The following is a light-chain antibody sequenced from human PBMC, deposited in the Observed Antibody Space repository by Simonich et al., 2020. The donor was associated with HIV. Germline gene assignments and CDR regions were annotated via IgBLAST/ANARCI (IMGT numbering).Light chain of an antibody. Sequence: DIVMTQSPDSLAVSLGERATINCKSSQSVLYSSNNKYYLAWYQQKPGQPPKWLIYWAATRESGVPDRFSGSGSGTDFTLTISSLQAEDVAVYYCQQYYSTPRAFGQGTKLEIK. CDR2: WAA. CDR1: QSVLYSSNNKYY. V-gene: IGKV4-1*01. CDR3: QQYYSTPRA. J-gene: IGKJ2*01.